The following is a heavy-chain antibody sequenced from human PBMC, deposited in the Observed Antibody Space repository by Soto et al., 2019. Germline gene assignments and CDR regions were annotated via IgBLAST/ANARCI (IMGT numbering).Heavy chain of an antibody. Sequence: QVQLVQSGAEVKKPGSSVKVSCKASGGTFSSYAISWVRQAPGQGLEWMGGIIPIFGTANYAQKFQGRVTITADEYTSTAYMELSSLRSEDTAVYYCARPSMVRGVHPSDYYYYGMDVWGQGTKVTVSS. V-gene: IGHV1-69*01. D-gene: IGHD3-10*01. CDR3: ARPSMVRGVHPSDYYYYGMDV. J-gene: IGHJ6*02. CDR1: GGTFSSYA. CDR2: IIPIFGTA.